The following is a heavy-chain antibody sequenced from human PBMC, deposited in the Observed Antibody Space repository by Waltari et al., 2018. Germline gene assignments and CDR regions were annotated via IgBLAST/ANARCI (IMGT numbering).Heavy chain of an antibody. Sequence: QLQLQESGPGLVKPSETLSLTCTVSGGSISSSTYYWGWIRQPPGKGLEWIGSIFYSGSTYYNPSLKSRGTISVDTSKNQFSLKLSSVTAADTAVYYCARAVARNYLLNYFDYWGQGTLVTVSS. CDR2: IFYSGST. V-gene: IGHV4-39*01. D-gene: IGHD6-19*01. CDR3: ARAVARNYLLNYFDY. CDR1: GGSISSSTYY. J-gene: IGHJ4*02.